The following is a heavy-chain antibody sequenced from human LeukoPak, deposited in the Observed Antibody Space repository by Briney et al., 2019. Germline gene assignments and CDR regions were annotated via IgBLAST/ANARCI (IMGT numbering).Heavy chain of an antibody. D-gene: IGHD6-13*01. J-gene: IGHJ4*02. Sequence: SGGSLRLSCAASGFTFSDYYMSWIRQAPGKGLEWVSYISSSGSTIYYADSVKGRFTISRDNAKNSLYLQMNSLRAEDTAVYYCARGHSSSWLVFDYWGQGTLVTVSS. CDR2: ISSSGSTI. CDR1: GFTFSDYY. V-gene: IGHV3-11*01. CDR3: ARGHSSSWLVFDY.